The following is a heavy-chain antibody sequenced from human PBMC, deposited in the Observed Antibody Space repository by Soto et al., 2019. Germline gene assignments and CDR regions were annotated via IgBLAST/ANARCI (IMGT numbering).Heavy chain of an antibody. CDR3: ARSTLSTDFEH. Sequence: SGPTLVNPTQTLTLTCTFSGFSLTTSEVYVGWIRQPPGKALEWLALIYGDNDKRYSPSLKSRLTITKDTSKNQVVLTVTNMDPVDTATYYCARSTLSTDFEHWGRGTLVTVSS. D-gene: IGHD3-16*01. J-gene: IGHJ4*02. CDR2: IYGDNDK. V-gene: IGHV2-5*02. CDR1: GFSLTTSEVY.